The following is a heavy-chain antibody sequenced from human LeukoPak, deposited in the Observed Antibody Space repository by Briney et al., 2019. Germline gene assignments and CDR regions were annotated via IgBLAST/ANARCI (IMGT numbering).Heavy chain of an antibody. CDR3: AGYQLLSPHAFDI. CDR2: INPNSGGT. J-gene: IGHJ3*02. D-gene: IGHD2-2*01. Sequence: GASVKVSCKASGYTFTGYYMHWVRQAPGQGLEWMGWINPNSGGTNYAQKFQGRVTMTRDTSISTAYMELSRLRSDDTAVYYCAGYQLLSPHAFDIWGQGTMVTVSS. CDR1: GYTFTGYY. V-gene: IGHV1-2*02.